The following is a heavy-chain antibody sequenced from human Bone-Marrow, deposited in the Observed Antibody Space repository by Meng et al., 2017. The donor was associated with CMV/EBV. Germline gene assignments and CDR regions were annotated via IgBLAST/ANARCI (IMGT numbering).Heavy chain of an antibody. CDR2: ISYDGSNK. J-gene: IGHJ4*02. V-gene: IGHV3-30-3*02. Sequence: GESLKISCAASGFTFSSYAMHWVRQAPGKGLEWVAVISYDGSNKYYADSVKGRFTLSRDNSKNTVYLQMNSLRADDTAVYYCAKKVSGNAPLDYWGQGTLVTVYS. CDR3: AKKVSGNAPLDY. CDR1: GFTFSSYA. D-gene: IGHD5/OR15-5a*01.